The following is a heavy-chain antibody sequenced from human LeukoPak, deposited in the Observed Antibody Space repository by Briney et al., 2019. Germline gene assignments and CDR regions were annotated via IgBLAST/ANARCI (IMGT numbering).Heavy chain of an antibody. D-gene: IGHD1-26*01. CDR1: GGSISTTSNS. CDR2: IYYGGSP. J-gene: IGHJ4*02. V-gene: IGHV4-39*02. Sequence: SETLSLTCNVSGGSISTTSNSWGWAWIRQRPGKGLEWIGSIYYGGSPYYNSSLKSRVTISVDTSKNHFSLKVASLTAADTAVYYCARLVSGSLLWDYWGQGTLVTVSS. CDR3: ARLVSGSLLWDY.